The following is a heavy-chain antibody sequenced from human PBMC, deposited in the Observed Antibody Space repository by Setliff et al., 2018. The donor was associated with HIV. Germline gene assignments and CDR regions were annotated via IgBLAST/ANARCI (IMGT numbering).Heavy chain of an antibody. D-gene: IGHD2-21*02. Sequence: SETLSLTCGVDAWSLSGYFWVWVRQSPGRGLEWIGEINYAGVANYSPSLKSRVTMSIDTSKNQFSLKLSSVTAADTGIYFCARGGAVTVLGIPSYYSFYGLDKWGQGTAVTVSS. V-gene: IGHV4-34*01. CDR3: ARGGAVTVLGIPSYYSFYGLDK. J-gene: IGHJ6*02. CDR1: AWSLSGYF. CDR2: INYAGVA.